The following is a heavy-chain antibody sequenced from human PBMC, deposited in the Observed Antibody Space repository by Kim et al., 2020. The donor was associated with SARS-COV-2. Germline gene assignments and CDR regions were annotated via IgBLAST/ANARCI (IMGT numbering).Heavy chain of an antibody. CDR1: GFTFDDYA. V-gene: IGHV3-9*01. J-gene: IGHJ4*02. D-gene: IGHD3-10*01. CDR2: ISWNSGSI. CDR3: AKDPGGNYYGSEYYFDY. Sequence: GGSLRLSCAASGFTFDDYAMHWVRQAPGKGLEWVSGISWNSGSIGYADSVKGRFTISRDNAKNSLYLQMNSLRAEDTALYYCAKDPGGNYYGSEYYFDYWGQGTLVTVSS.